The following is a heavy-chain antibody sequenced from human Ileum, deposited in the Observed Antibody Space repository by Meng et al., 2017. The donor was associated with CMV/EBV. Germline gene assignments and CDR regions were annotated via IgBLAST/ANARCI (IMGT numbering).Heavy chain of an antibody. V-gene: IGHV4-4*07. CDR1: GGCISSYY. D-gene: IGHD3-16*01. Sequence: ATVPGLVKPSEPLSPPCAVAGGCISSYYWSWIRQPAGKGLEWIGRIYTSGSTNYNPSLKSRVTMSVDTSKNQFSLKLSSVTAADTAVYYCAKSGQGEGRPFDYWGQGTLVTVSS. CDR2: IYTSGST. CDR3: AKSGQGEGRPFDY. J-gene: IGHJ4*02.